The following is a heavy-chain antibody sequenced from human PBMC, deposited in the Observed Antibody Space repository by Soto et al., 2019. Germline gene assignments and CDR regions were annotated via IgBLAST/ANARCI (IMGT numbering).Heavy chain of an antibody. Sequence: GESLKVSCKGSGYSFTSYWSGWVRQMPGKGLEWMGIIYPGDSDARYSPSFQGQVTISADKSISTAYLQWSSLKASDTAMYYCARPFLNYYYGMDVWGQGTTVTVSS. CDR2: IYPGDSDA. CDR1: GYSFTSYW. J-gene: IGHJ6*02. V-gene: IGHV5-51*01. CDR3: ARPFLNYYYGMDV. D-gene: IGHD3-16*01.